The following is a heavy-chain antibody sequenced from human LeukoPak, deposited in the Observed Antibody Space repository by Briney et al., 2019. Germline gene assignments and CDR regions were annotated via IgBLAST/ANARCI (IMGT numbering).Heavy chain of an antibody. CDR2: IYYNGST. D-gene: IGHD5-18*01. CDR3: ARPDQRGYSYGYSAFDI. CDR1: GGSIPSGNYY. V-gene: IGHV4-39*01. Sequence: SETLSLTCTGSGGSIPSGNYYSGWIRQPPGKGLEWIGIIYYNGSTYYNPSLKSRVAIFIDTSKKQFSLKLLSVTAADTAVYYCARPDQRGYSYGYSAFDIWGQGTMVTVSS. J-gene: IGHJ3*02.